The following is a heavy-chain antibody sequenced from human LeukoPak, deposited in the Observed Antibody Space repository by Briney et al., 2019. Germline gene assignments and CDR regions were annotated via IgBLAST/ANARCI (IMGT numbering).Heavy chain of an antibody. CDR1: GDRFSESF. CDR3: ARADFIDAGPYLIGP. V-gene: IGHV1-2*02. J-gene: IGHJ5*02. CDR2: INTKSGRT. D-gene: IGHD3-3*01. Sequence: GASVKGSCETLGDRFSESFIHCVRQAPGHGLVWRWWINTKSGRTSSARKFQGRVTMTRDPSITTVYMDMAWLTSDDTAIYFCARADFIDAGPYLIGPWGQGTLVTVSS.